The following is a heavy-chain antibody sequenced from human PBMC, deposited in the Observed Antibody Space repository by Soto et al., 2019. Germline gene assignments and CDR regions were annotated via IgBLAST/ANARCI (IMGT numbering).Heavy chain of an antibody. CDR3: VRDGTKTLRDWFDP. CDR2: IYATGTT. CDR1: GASIRGFY. V-gene: IGHV4-4*07. Sequence: NLSETLSLTCTVSGASIRGFYWSWIRKSAGKGLEWIGRIYATGTTDYNPSLKSRVMMSVDTSKKQFSLKLRSVTAADTAVYYCVRDGTKTLRDWFDPWGQGISVTVSS. D-gene: IGHD1-1*01. J-gene: IGHJ5*02.